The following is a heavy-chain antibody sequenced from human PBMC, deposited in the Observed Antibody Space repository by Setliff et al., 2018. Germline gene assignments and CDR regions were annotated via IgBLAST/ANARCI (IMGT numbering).Heavy chain of an antibody. Sequence: GGSLRLSCEGSGFNFSSYAMHWVRQAPGKGLQWVAVISYDGTNKYYADSVKGRFIISRDNSKNTLYLQMNSLRVEDTAVYYCAKEGYNFGHFLGSWGQGTLVTVSS. J-gene: IGHJ5*02. CDR3: AKEGYNFGHFLGS. CDR1: GFNFSSYA. CDR2: ISYDGTNK. D-gene: IGHD5-18*01. V-gene: IGHV3-30-3*01.